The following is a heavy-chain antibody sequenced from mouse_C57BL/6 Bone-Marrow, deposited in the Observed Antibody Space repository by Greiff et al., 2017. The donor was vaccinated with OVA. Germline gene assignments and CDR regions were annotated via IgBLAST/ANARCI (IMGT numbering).Heavy chain of an antibody. J-gene: IGHJ3*01. Sequence: QVQLQQPGAELVKPGASVKLSCKASGYTFTSYWMQWVKQRPGHGLEWIGEIDPSDSYTNYNQKFKGKATLTVDTSSSTAYMQLSSLTSEDSAVYYCARRSSGAYWGQGTLVTVSA. CDR2: IDPSDSYT. D-gene: IGHD3-1*01. CDR1: GYTFTSYW. V-gene: IGHV1-50*01. CDR3: ARRSSGAY.